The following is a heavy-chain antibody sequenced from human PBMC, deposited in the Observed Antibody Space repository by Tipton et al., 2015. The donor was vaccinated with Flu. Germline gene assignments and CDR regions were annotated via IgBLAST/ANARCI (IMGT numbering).Heavy chain of an antibody. CDR1: GFTFSSYA. D-gene: IGHD3-10*01. CDR2: ISGSGGST. J-gene: IGHJ4*02. CDR3: AKVSEDFYYYGSGSYCDY. V-gene: IGHV3-23*01. Sequence: SLRLSCAASGFTFSSYAMSWVRQAPGKGLEWVSAISGSGGSTYYADSVKGRFTISRDNSKNTLYLQMNSLRAEDTAVYYCAKVSEDFYYYGSGSYCDYWGQGTLVTVSS.